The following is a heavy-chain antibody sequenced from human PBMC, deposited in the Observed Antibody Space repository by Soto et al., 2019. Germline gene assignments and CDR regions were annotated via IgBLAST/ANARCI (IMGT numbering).Heavy chain of an antibody. Sequence: QVQLVESGGGLVKPGGSLRLSCAASGFTFSDYYMSWIRQAPGKGLEWVSYISSSSSYTNYADPVKGRFTISRDNAKNSLYLQMNSLRAEDTAVYYCARAPFLPYDPMDVWGQGTTVTVSS. CDR2: ISSSSSYT. D-gene: IGHD5-12*01. CDR3: ARAPFLPYDPMDV. V-gene: IGHV3-11*06. CDR1: GFTFSDYY. J-gene: IGHJ6*02.